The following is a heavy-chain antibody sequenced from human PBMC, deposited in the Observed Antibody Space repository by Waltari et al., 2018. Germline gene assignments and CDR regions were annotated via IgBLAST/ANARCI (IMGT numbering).Heavy chain of an antibody. CDR3: ARRENYNFWRDSFDV. CDR2: ISESGST. J-gene: IGHJ3*01. V-gene: IGHV4-39*07. CDR1: GVSISRSNYY. D-gene: IGHD3-3*01. Sequence: QQHLQESGPGLVKPSETLSLTCTVSGVSISRSNYYWGWILQPPGKGLEWFGQISESGSTSYTPSLKSRVTISVDTSRDQISLNLYSVTAADAAVYYCARRENYNFWRDSFDVWGQGTVVTVSS.